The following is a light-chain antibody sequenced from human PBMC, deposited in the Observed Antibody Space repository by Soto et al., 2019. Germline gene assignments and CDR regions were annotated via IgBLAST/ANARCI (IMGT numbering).Light chain of an antibody. CDR2: DAS. Sequence: DIQMTQSPSTLSASVGDRVTITCRASQSISTWLAWYHQKPGKAPKLLIYDASSLESGVPSRFSGSGSGTEFTLTISSLQPADFATYYCQQYSSYSGTFGHGTKVDIK. CDR1: QSISTW. J-gene: IGKJ1*01. V-gene: IGKV1-5*01. CDR3: QQYSSYSGT.